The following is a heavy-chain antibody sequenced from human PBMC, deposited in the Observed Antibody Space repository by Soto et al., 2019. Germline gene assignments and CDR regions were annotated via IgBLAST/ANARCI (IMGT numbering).Heavy chain of an antibody. D-gene: IGHD2-2*01. Sequence: EEQLVESGGGLIQPGGSLRLSCAASGFTVSNHHMAWVRQAPGRGLEWVSLIYTRVRTYYTGSVKGRFTISRDASKNTLHLQMNTLRADDTAVYYCARYPAVTRGFDCWGQGTLVTVSS. J-gene: IGHJ4*02. CDR3: ARYPAVTRGFDC. V-gene: IGHV3-53*01. CDR1: GFTVSNHH. CDR2: IYTRVRT.